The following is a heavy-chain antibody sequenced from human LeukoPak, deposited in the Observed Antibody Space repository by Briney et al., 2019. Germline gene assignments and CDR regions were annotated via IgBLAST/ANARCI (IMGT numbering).Heavy chain of an antibody. CDR1: GAAISHYY. CDR2: IYYSGST. V-gene: IGHV4-59*08. CDR3: ERLVGAGYHDH. J-gene: IGHJ4*03. D-gene: IGHD3-16*02. Sequence: PSETLSLTCTVSGAAISHYYWSWIRQPPGKGLEYIGYIYYSGSTHYNSSLKSRVTISRDLSKNQFSLKLSSVTAADTAVYYCERLVGAGYHDHWGQGTLVTVSS.